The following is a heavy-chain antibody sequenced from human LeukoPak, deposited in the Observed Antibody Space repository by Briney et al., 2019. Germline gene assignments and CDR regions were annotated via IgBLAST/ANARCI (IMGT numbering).Heavy chain of an antibody. Sequence: GGSLRLSCAASGFTFSSYAMSWVRQAPGKGLEWVSAISGSGGSTYYADSVKGRFTISRDNSKHTLYLQMNSLRAEDTAVYYCAKDLCCSDQPQFDPWGQGTLVTVSS. CDR2: ISGSGGST. CDR3: AKDLCCSDQPQFDP. CDR1: GFTFSSYA. V-gene: IGHV3-23*01. D-gene: IGHD3-16*01. J-gene: IGHJ5*02.